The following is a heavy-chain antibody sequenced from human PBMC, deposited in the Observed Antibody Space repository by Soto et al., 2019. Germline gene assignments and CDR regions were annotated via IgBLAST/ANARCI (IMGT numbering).Heavy chain of an antibody. CDR3: ARVRGYDYLPY. V-gene: IGHV3-53*01. Sequence: EVQLVESGGGLIQPGGSLRLSCAASGFTVSSNYMHWVRQAPGKGLEWVSVIYSGGSIYYADSVKGRFTISRANSKNTVYLQMTRMIAHATAVYYFARVRGYDYLPYWCQGTLVSVSS. CDR2: IYSGGSI. D-gene: IGHD3-10*01. CDR1: GFTVSSNY. J-gene: IGHJ4*02.